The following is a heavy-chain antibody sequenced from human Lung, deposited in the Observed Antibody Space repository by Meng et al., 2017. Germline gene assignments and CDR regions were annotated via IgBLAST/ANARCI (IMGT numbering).Heavy chain of an antibody. CDR2: INNSGST. CDR1: GGSFSDYY. D-gene: IGHD4-11*01. Sequence: QGQLQPCGAGLFKPSETLSTTCFVSGGSFSDYYWSWIRQPPGKGLEWIGEINNSGSTNYNPSLESRATISVDTSQNNLSLKLSSVTAADSAVYYCARGPTTMAHDFDYRGQGTLVTVSS. V-gene: IGHV4-34*01. CDR3: ARGPTTMAHDFDY. J-gene: IGHJ4*02.